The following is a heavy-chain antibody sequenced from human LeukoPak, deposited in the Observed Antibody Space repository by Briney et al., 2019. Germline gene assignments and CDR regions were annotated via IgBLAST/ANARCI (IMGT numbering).Heavy chain of an antibody. J-gene: IGHJ4*02. CDR3: ARRWGYYYGSGSYSPYYFDY. Sequence: SETLSLTCTVSGGSISSSNYYWGWLRQPPGKGREWFGSIYYSGNTYYNPSLKSRITISVDASKNQFSLKLSSVTAADTAVYYCARRWGYYYGSGSYSPYYFDYWGQGTLVTVSS. CDR2: IYYSGNT. CDR1: GGSISSSNYY. D-gene: IGHD3-10*01. V-gene: IGHV4-39*07.